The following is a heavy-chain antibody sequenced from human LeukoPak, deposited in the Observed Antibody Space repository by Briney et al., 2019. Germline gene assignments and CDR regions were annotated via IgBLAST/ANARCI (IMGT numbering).Heavy chain of an antibody. D-gene: IGHD6-19*01. CDR2: IYPGDSDT. Sequence: GQSLKISCKGSGYNFTRYWIGWVRPMSGKGLEWMGIIYPGDSDTRYSPSFQGQVTISADKSISTAYLQWSSLKASDTAMYYCARHPSGYSSGWYLYWGQGTLVTVSS. V-gene: IGHV5-51*01. J-gene: IGHJ4*02. CDR3: ARHPSGYSSGWYLY. CDR1: GYNFTRYW.